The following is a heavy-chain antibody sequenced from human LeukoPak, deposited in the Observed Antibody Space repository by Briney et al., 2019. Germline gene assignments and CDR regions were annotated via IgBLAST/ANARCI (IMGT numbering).Heavy chain of an antibody. D-gene: IGHD3-3*01. J-gene: IGHJ6*03. CDR1: GGTFSSYA. V-gene: IGHV1-69*13. CDR3: ARSPVFDFWSGYYYYYMDV. CDR2: IIPIFGTA. Sequence: ASVKVSCKASGGTFSSYAISWVRQAPGQGLEWMGGIIPIFGTANYAQKFQGRVTVTADESTITAYIELSSLRSEDTAVYYCARSPVFDFWSGYYYYYMDVWGKGTTVTVSS.